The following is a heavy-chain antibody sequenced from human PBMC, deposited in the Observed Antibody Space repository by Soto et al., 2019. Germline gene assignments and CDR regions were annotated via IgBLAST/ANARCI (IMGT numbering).Heavy chain of an antibody. CDR1: VESISSSSYY. V-gene: IGHV4-39*01. CDR2: IYYSGRT. Sequence: PWETLSLTCIFSVESISSSSYYCGWIRQPPWKGLEWIGSIYYSGRTYYNPSFKSRVTISIDTSKNQFSLKLSSVTATDTAVYYCARQRTTVVNKAYFEHWGQGALVIVSS. J-gene: IGHJ4*02. D-gene: IGHD2-21*01. CDR3: ARQRTTVVNKAYFEH.